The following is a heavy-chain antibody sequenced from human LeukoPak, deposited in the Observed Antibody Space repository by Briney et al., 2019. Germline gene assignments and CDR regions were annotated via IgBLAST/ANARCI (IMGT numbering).Heavy chain of an antibody. Sequence: HSGGSLRLSCVASGFRFSNYAMSWVRQAPGKGLEWVSSISGSGASTYYADSVQGHLTISRDNSKNTLYLQLHSLRAEDTAMYYCAKGLDYYDSSGYSFFEYWGQGTLVTVSS. CDR2: ISGSGAST. J-gene: IGHJ4*02. CDR3: AKGLDYYDSSGYSFFEY. CDR1: GFRFSNYA. V-gene: IGHV3-23*01. D-gene: IGHD3-22*01.